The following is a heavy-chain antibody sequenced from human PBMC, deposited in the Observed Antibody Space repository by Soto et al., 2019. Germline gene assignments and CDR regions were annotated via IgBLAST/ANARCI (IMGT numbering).Heavy chain of an antibody. CDR1: GITFSNAW. J-gene: IGHJ3*02. CDR3: TTTRPGTNVFDN. D-gene: IGHD6-13*01. V-gene: IGHV3-15*01. Sequence: GGSLRLSCAASGITFSNAWMNWVRQAPGKGLEYIGRIRSKADGGTTEYAAPVEGRFTISRDESKNTLYLQMGGLKTEDTAVYYCTTTRPGTNVFDNWGQGTMVTVSS. CDR2: IRSKADGGTT.